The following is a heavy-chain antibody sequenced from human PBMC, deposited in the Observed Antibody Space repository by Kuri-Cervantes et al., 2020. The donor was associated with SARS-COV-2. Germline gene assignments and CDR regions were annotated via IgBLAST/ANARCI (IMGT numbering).Heavy chain of an antibody. CDR1: GFTFSSYS. Sequence: GGSLRLSCAASGFTFSSYSMNWVRQAPGKGLEWVAGISYDGSNKYYADSVKGRFTISRDNSKNTLYLQMNSLRAEDTAVYYCARSIVVVTAPFDYWGQGTLVTVSS. D-gene: IGHD2-2*01. V-gene: IGHV3-30*03. J-gene: IGHJ4*02. CDR2: ISYDGSNK. CDR3: ARSIVVVTAPFDY.